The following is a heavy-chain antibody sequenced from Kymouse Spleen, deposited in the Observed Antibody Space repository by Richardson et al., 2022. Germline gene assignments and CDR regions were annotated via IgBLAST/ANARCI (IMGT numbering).Heavy chain of an antibody. J-gene: IGHJ5*02. Sequence: QVQLVQSGAEVKKPGASVKVSCKASGYTFTSYGISWVRQAPGQGLEWMGWISAYNGNTNYAQKLQGRVTMTTDTSTSTAYMELRSLRSDDTAVYYCARSYYDILTGYPNWFDPWGQGTLVTVSS. CDR3: ARSYYDILTGYPNWFDP. V-gene: IGHV1-18*01. CDR1: GYTFTSYG. CDR2: ISAYNGNT. D-gene: IGHD3-9*01.